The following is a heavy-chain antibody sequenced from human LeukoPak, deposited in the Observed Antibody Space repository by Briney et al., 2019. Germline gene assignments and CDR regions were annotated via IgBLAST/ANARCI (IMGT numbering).Heavy chain of an antibody. CDR2: IIPIFGTA. Sequence: SVKVSCKASGGTFSSYAISWVRQASGQGLEWMGGIIPIFGTANYAQKFQGRVTITTDESTSTAYMELSSLRSEDTAVYYCARDRWLYYDSSGYYPRAYYFDYWGQGTLVTVSS. V-gene: IGHV1-69*05. J-gene: IGHJ4*02. D-gene: IGHD3-22*01. CDR1: GGTFSSYA. CDR3: ARDRWLYYDSSGYYPRAYYFDY.